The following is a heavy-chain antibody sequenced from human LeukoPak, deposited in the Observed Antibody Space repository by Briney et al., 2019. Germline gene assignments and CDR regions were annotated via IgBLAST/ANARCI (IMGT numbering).Heavy chain of an antibody. CDR3: VRDVGAVRGEVYFDY. V-gene: IGHV3-7*01. D-gene: IGHD3-10*01. Sequence: PGGSLRLSCAASGFTFSSRWMTWVRQAPGKGLEWVANIKQDGSDKYYVDSVKGRFTISRDNTKNLLYLEMNSLRAEDTAMYFCVRDVGAVRGEVYFDYWGQGTLVTVSS. J-gene: IGHJ4*02. CDR1: GFTFSSRW. CDR2: IKQDGSDK.